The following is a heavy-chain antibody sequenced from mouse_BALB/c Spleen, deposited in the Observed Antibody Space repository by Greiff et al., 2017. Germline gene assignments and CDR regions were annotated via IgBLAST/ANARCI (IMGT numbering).Heavy chain of an antibody. V-gene: IGHV5-6-5*01. CDR2: ISSGGST. CDR3: ARGGGGLPFAY. Sequence: EVKVVESGGGLVKPGGSLKLSCAASGFTFSSYAMSWVRQTPEKRLEWVASISSGGSTYYPDSVKGRFTISRDNARNILYLQMSSLRSEDTAMYYCARGGGGLPFAYWGQGTLVTVSA. CDR1: GFTFSSYA. J-gene: IGHJ3*01.